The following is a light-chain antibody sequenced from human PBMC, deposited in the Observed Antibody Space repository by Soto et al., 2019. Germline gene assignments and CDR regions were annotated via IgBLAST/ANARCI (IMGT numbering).Light chain of an antibody. CDR1: NSDVGSYNL. J-gene: IGLJ1*01. Sequence: QSALTQPASVSGSPGQSITISCTGTNSDVGSYNLVSWYQHHPGKAPKLMIYEVSRRPSGVSNRFSASKSGNTAYLTISGLQAEDEADYYCNSYTTTYTLVFGTGTKLTVL. CDR2: EVS. CDR3: NSYTTTYTLV. V-gene: IGLV2-14*02.